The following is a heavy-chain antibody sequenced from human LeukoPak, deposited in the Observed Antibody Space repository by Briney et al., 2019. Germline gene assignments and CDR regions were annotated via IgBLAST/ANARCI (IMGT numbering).Heavy chain of an antibody. Sequence: SETLSLTCTVSGGSISSSSYYWGWIRQPPGKGLEWIGSIYYSGSTYYNPSLKSRVTISVDTSKNQFSLKLSSVTAADTAVYYCAKPRRLAAEGWFDPWGQGTLVTVSS. V-gene: IGHV4-39*01. D-gene: IGHD6-13*01. CDR3: AKPRRLAAEGWFDP. CDR2: IYYSGST. CDR1: GGSISSSSYY. J-gene: IGHJ5*02.